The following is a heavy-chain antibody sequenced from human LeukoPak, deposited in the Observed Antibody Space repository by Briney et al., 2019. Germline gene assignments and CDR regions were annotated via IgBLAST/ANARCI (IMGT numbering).Heavy chain of an antibody. V-gene: IGHV3-30-3*01. Sequence: PGGSLRLSCAASGFTFSTYAMHWVSQAPGKGLEWVAAISSDGNHKHFADSVRGRFTISRDNSKNTLFLQMNSLRPDDTAVYYCARDRLPPPGVYCFDPWGQGTLVTVSS. CDR2: ISSDGNHK. J-gene: IGHJ5*02. D-gene: IGHD5-12*01. CDR1: GFTFSTYA. CDR3: ARDRLPPPGVYCFDP.